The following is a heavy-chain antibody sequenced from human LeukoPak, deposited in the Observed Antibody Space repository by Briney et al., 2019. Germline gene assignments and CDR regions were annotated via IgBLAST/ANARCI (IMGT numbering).Heavy chain of an antibody. V-gene: IGHV3-9*01. J-gene: IGHJ6*03. D-gene: IGHD2-15*01. Sequence: SLRLSCAGSGFTFDKHAMHWVRQAPGKGLEWVSGISWNSGSIAYADSVKGRFTISRDNAKNLLFLQMSSLRAADTALYYCVKGHCSSSSCFPNYYYYMDVWGTGTTVTVSS. CDR1: GFTFDKHA. CDR2: ISWNSGSI. CDR3: VKGHCSSSSCFPNYYYYMDV.